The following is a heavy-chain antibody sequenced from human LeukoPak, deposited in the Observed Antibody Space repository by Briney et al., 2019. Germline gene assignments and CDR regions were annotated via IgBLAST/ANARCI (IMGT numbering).Heavy chain of an antibody. J-gene: IGHJ3*02. CDR2: INPSGGST. V-gene: IGHV1-46*01. D-gene: IGHD3-22*01. CDR1: GYTFTSYY. Sequence: ASVKVSCKASGYTFTSYYMHWVRQAPGQGLEWMGIINPSGGSTTYAQKFQGRVTMTRDTSTSTVCMELSSLRSEDTAVYYCARDRQYPMISDAFDIWGQGTMVTVSS. CDR3: ARDRQYPMISDAFDI.